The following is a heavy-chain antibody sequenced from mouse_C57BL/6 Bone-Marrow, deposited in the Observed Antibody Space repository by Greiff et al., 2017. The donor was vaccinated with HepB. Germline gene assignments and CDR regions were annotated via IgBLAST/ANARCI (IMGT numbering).Heavy chain of an antibody. V-gene: IGHV1-80*01. Sequence: QVQLKESGAELVKPGASVKISCKASGYAFSSYWMNWVKQRPGKGLEWIGQIYPGDGDTNYNGKFKGKATLTADKSSSTAYMQLSSLTSEDSAVYFCGAGGYYGSSPDYWGQGTTLTVSS. D-gene: IGHD1-1*01. J-gene: IGHJ2*01. CDR3: GAGGYYGSSPDY. CDR1: GYAFSSYW. CDR2: IYPGDGDT.